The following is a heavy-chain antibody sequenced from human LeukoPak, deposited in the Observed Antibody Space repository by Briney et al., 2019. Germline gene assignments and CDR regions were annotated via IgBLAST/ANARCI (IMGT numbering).Heavy chain of an antibody. V-gene: IGHV4-30-4*01. Sequence: PSETLSLTCTVSGGSISSGDYYWSWIRQPPGEGLEWIGYIYYSGSTYYNPSLKRRVTISVDTSKNQFSLKLSSVTAADTAVYYCARGYYDFYYYYYGMDVWGQGTTVTVSS. CDR3: ARGYYDFYYYYYGMDV. CDR2: IYYSGST. CDR1: GGSISSGDYY. J-gene: IGHJ6*02. D-gene: IGHD3-3*01.